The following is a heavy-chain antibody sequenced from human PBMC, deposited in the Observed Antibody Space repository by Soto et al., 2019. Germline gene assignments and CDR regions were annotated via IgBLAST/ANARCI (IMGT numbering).Heavy chain of an antibody. CDR3: AKGGWNPGEYYYYGMDV. Sequence: EVQLVESGGGLVQPGRSLRLSCAASGFTFDDYAMHWVRQAPGKGLEWVSGISWNSGSIGYADSVKGRFTISRDNAKNSLYLQMNRLRAEDTALYYCAKGGWNPGEYYYYGMDVWGQGTTVTVSS. CDR2: ISWNSGSI. J-gene: IGHJ6*02. V-gene: IGHV3-9*01. CDR1: GFTFDDYA. D-gene: IGHD1-1*01.